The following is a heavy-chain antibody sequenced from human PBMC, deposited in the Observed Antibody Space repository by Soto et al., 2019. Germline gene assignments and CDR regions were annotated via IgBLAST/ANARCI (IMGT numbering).Heavy chain of an antibody. V-gene: IGHV3-30*18. CDR2: ISYDGSNK. CDR1: GFTFSSDG. CDR3: AKVLMYYDILTATSGMDA. J-gene: IGHJ6*02. Sequence: PGGSLRLSCAASGFTFSSDGRHWVRQAPGKGLEWVAVISYDGSNKYYADSVKGRFTISRDNSKNTLYLQMNSLRAEDTAVYYCAKVLMYYDILTATSGMDAWGQGTTLTISS. D-gene: IGHD3-9*01.